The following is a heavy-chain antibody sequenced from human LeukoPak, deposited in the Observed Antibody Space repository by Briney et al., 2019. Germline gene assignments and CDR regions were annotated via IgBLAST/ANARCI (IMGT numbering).Heavy chain of an antibody. CDR2: INPNSGGT. CDR3: ARGLSGITMIVVVINPNDAFDI. V-gene: IGHV1-2*02. J-gene: IGHJ3*02. Sequence: ASVKVSCKASGCTFTGYYMHWVRKAPGQGLEWKGWINPNSGGTNYAQKFQGRVTMTRDTSISTAYMELSRLRSDDTAVYYCARGLSGITMIVVVINPNDAFDIWGQGTMVTVSS. CDR1: GCTFTGYY. D-gene: IGHD3-22*01.